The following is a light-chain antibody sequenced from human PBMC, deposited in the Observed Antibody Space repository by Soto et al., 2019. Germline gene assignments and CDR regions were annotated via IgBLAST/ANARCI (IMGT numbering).Light chain of an antibody. J-gene: IGKJ4*01. CDR3: QQYSSTPLT. CDR1: QSLLYSSNNRNY. V-gene: IGKV4-1*01. Sequence: IVMTQSPDSLAVSLGERATINCKSSQSLLYSSNNRNYLAWYQQKPRQPPKLLIYWASTRESGVPDRFSGSGSGTDFTLTISSLQAEDVAVYYCQQYSSTPLTFGGGTKVEIK. CDR2: WAS.